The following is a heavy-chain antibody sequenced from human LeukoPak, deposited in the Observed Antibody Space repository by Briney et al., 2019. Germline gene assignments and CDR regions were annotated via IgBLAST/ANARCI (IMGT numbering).Heavy chain of an antibody. CDR3: AKVVTMVRGEFDY. CDR2: ISGSGGST. CDR1: GFTFSSYA. V-gene: IGHV3-23*01. J-gene: IGHJ4*02. D-gene: IGHD3-10*01. Sequence: GGSLRPSCAASGFTFSSYAMSWVRQAPEKGLEWVSAISGSGGSTYYADSVKGRFTISRDNSKNTLYLQMNSLRAEDTAVYYCAKVVTMVRGEFDYWGQGTLVTVSS.